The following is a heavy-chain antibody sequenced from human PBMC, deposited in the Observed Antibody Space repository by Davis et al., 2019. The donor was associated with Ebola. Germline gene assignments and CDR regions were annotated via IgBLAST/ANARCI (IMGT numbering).Heavy chain of an antibody. Sequence: GGSLRLSCAASGFTVSSNYMSWVRQAPGKGLEWVSVIYSGGSTYYADSVKGRFTISRDNAKNSLYLQMNSLRAEDTAVYYCAIANRGPVADTGDYWGQGTLVTVSS. J-gene: IGHJ4*02. CDR1: GFTVSSNY. CDR3: AIANRGPVADTGDY. CDR2: IYSGGST. V-gene: IGHV3-53*01. D-gene: IGHD6-19*01.